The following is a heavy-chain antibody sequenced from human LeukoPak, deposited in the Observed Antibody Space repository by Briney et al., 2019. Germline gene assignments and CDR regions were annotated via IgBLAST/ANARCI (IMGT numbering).Heavy chain of an antibody. Sequence: SETLSLTCAVYGGSFSGYYWSWIRQPPGKGLEWIGYIYYSGSTYYNPSLKSRVTISVDTSKNQFSLKLSSVTAADTAVYYCARFRDGGGSSNDYFDYWGQGTLVTVSS. J-gene: IGHJ4*02. V-gene: IGHV4-34*01. CDR1: GGSFSGYY. CDR2: IYYSGST. CDR3: ARFRDGGGSSNDYFDY. D-gene: IGHD2-15*01.